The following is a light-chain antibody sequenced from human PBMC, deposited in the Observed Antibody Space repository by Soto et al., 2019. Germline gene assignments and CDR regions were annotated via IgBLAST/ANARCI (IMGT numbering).Light chain of an antibody. Sequence: QSALTQPRSVSASPGQSVTISCTGTSSDVGGHNYVSWYQQHPGKAPKLMISSVNKRPSGIPDRFSGSKSGNTASLTISGLQPEDEADYYCCSYAGSYTYVFGTGTKPTVL. V-gene: IGLV2-11*01. CDR3: CSYAGSYTYV. CDR1: SSDVGGHNY. J-gene: IGLJ1*01. CDR2: SVN.